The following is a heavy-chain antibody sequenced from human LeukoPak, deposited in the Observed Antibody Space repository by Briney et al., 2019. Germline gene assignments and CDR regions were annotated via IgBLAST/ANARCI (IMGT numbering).Heavy chain of an antibody. J-gene: IGHJ4*02. Sequence: GGSLRLSCVASGFPFSSYEMTWVRQAPGKGLEWVSYISTSGSTINYADSVKGRFTISRDNAKNSLYLQMNSLRAEDTALYYCARGGSYGGYHSYWGQGTLVTVSS. CDR2: ISTSGSTI. V-gene: IGHV3-48*03. CDR1: GFPFSSYE. CDR3: ARGGSYGGYHSY. D-gene: IGHD4-23*01.